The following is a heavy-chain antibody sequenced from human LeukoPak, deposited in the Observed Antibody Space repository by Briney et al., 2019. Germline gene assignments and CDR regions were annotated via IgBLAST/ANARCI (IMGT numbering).Heavy chain of an antibody. CDR3: ARVTSRPGAYGDHSDY. Sequence: PSETLSLTCTVSGGSVSSGTYYWSWIRQPPGKGLEWIGYIYYSGSTNYSPSLKSRVTISVDTSKNQFSLKLSSVTAADTAVYYCARVTSRPGAYGDHSDYWGQGTLVTVSS. CDR1: GGSVSSGTYY. V-gene: IGHV4-61*01. D-gene: IGHD4-17*01. J-gene: IGHJ4*02. CDR2: IYYSGST.